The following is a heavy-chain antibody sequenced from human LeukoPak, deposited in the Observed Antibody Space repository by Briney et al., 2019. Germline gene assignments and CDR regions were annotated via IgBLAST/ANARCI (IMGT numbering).Heavy chain of an antibody. V-gene: IGHV4-31*03. CDR1: GDSISSGAYY. D-gene: IGHD6-13*01. Sequence: KASETLSLTCTVSGDSISSGAYYWSWIRQHPGKGLEWIGYIYYSGSTYYNPSLKSRVPISVDTSKNQFSLKLRSVTAADTAVYYCARGDNIAAAGTLDYWGQGTLVTVSS. CDR3: ARGDNIAAAGTLDY. J-gene: IGHJ4*02. CDR2: IYYSGST.